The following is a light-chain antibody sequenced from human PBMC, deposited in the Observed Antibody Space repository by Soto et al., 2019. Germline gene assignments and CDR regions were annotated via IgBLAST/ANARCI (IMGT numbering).Light chain of an antibody. Sequence: QSALTQPASVSGSPGQSITISCTGTSSDVGDYNYVSWYQQHPGKAPKVMIYDVSNRPSGVSNRFSGSKSGNTASLTISGRQAEDEADYYCSSYTSSSTLVFGTGTKLTVL. CDR1: SSDVGDYNY. CDR3: SSYTSSSTLV. CDR2: DVS. J-gene: IGLJ1*01. V-gene: IGLV2-14*01.